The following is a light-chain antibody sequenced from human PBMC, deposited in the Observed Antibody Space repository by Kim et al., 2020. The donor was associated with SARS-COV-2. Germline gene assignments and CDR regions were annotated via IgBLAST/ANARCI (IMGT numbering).Light chain of an antibody. Sequence: EMVMTQSPATLSVSPGERATLSCRASQSVSGNLAWYQQKPGQAPRLLIYDASTRATGIPARFSGSGFGTEFTLIISSLQSEDFAVYFCQQYNKWPRTFGQGTKLEI. V-gene: IGKV3-15*01. CDR2: DAS. J-gene: IGKJ2*01. CDR3: QQYNKWPRT. CDR1: QSVSGN.